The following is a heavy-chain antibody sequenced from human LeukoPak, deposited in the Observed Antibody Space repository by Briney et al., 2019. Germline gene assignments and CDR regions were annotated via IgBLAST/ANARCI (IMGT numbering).Heavy chain of an antibody. CDR3: ARSVSLWSSYYFDY. V-gene: IGHV3-7*03. CDR2: IKRDGSEK. D-gene: IGHD3-10*01. Sequence: QTGGSLRLSCAASGFTFSSYWMSWVRQAPGKGLEWVANIKRDGSEKYYVDSVKGRFTISRDNAKNPLYLQMNSLRAEDTAVYYCARSVSLWSSYYFDYWGQGTLVTVSS. CDR1: GFTFSSYW. J-gene: IGHJ4*02.